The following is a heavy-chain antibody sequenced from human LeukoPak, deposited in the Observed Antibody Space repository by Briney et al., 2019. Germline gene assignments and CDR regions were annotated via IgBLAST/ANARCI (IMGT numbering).Heavy chain of an antibody. CDR2: ISSSGSTI. Sequence: GGSLRLSCAASGFTFSSYEINWVRQAPGKGLEWVSYISSSGSTIYYADSVKGRFTISRDNAKNSLYLQMNSLRAEDTAVYYCARARAEGVNSGSYYRYYFDYWGQGTLVTVSS. V-gene: IGHV3-48*03. CDR3: ARARAEGVNSGSYYRYYFDY. J-gene: IGHJ4*02. D-gene: IGHD1-26*01. CDR1: GFTFSSYE.